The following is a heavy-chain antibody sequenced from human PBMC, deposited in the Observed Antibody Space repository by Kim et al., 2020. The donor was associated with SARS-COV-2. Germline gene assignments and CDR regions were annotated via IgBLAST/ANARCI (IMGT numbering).Heavy chain of an antibody. D-gene: IGHD3-16*02. CDR1: GFSFSIFP. Sequence: GGSLRLSCSASGFSFSIFPMHWVRQAPGKGLEYVSGISSNGVNTYYADSVKGRFTISRDNAKNTLFLQMSSLKIEDMAVYYCVKDGRSSFTNWFDSWGQGTLLTVSS. CDR2: ISSNGVNT. CDR3: VKDGRSSFTNWFDS. J-gene: IGHJ5*01. V-gene: IGHV3-64D*06.